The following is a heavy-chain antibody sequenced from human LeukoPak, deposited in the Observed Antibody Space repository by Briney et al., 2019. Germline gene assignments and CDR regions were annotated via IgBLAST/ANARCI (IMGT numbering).Heavy chain of an antibody. CDR1: GFTFRNYA. D-gene: IGHD7-27*01. Sequence: GGSLRLSCAVSGFTFRNYAMAWVRQAPGKGLEWVSTITTSDGNTYYADSVKGRFTVSRDNSKNTLFLQMNSLRAEDTAVYYCAKDGGLWVSAHWGDSWGRGTLVTVSS. J-gene: IGHJ4*02. V-gene: IGHV3-23*01. CDR3: AKDGGLWVSAHWGDS. CDR2: ITTSDGNT.